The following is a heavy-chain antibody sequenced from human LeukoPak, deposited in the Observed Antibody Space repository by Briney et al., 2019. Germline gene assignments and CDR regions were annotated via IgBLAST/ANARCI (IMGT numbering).Heavy chain of an antibody. CDR1: GFTFAEYT. Sequence: GGSLRLSCAASGFTFAEYTMHWVRQAPGKGLEWVSLISWNGARIHYGDSVKGRFTISRDNSKDSLYLQMNSLRTEDTALYYCVKDLVAASENVRGWYPMDYWGQGTLVTVSS. V-gene: IGHV3-43*01. D-gene: IGHD6-19*01. J-gene: IGHJ4*02. CDR2: ISWNGARI. CDR3: VKDLVAASENVRGWYPMDY.